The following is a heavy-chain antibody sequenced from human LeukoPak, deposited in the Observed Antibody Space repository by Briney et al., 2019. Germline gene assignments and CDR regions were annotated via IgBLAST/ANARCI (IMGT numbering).Heavy chain of an antibody. Sequence: GESLKISCKGSGYSFTSYWIGWVRQMPGKGLEWMGIIYPGDSDTRYSPSFQGQVTISADKSISTAYLQWSSLKASDTAMYYCARSPPCDCLLTLPGVGFEYRGQGNLVNGSS. CDR2: IYPGDSDT. J-gene: IGHJ4*02. D-gene: IGHD2-21*02. V-gene: IGHV5-51*01. CDR3: ARSPPCDCLLTLPGVGFEY. CDR1: GYSFTSYW.